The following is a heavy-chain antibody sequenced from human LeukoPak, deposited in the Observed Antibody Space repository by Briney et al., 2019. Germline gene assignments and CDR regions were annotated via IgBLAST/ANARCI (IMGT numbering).Heavy chain of an antibody. D-gene: IGHD6-6*01. CDR2: IYYSGST. V-gene: IGHV4-39*07. Sequence: SETLSLTCTVSGDSISTSNSYWGWIRQPPGKGLEWIGSIYYSGSTYYNPSLKSRVTISVDTSKNQFSLKLSSVTAADTAVYYCARIAARRQYYFDYWGQGTLVTVSS. J-gene: IGHJ4*02. CDR3: ARIAARRQYYFDY. CDR1: GDSISTSNSY.